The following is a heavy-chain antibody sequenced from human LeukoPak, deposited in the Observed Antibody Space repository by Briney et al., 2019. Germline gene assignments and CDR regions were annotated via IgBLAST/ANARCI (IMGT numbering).Heavy chain of an antibody. CDR3: ARDPYYYDSSGYLSYFDY. Sequence: GGSLRLSCAASGFTFSSYGMHWVRPAPGKGLEWAAVIWYDGSNKYYADSVKGRFTISRDNSKNTLYLQMNSLRAEDTAVYYCARDPYYYDSSGYLSYFDYWGQGTLVTVSS. V-gene: IGHV3-33*01. CDR2: IWYDGSNK. J-gene: IGHJ4*02. CDR1: GFTFSSYG. D-gene: IGHD3-22*01.